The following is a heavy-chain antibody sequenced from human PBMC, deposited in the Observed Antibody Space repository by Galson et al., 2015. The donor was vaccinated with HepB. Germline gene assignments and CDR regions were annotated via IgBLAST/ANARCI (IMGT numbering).Heavy chain of an antibody. D-gene: IGHD2-15*01. CDR1: GFTFSDFA. V-gene: IGHV3-30-3*01. Sequence: SLRLSCAASGFTFSDFAMHWVRQSPGKGLEWVAVISDDGSNKYYAGSVKGRFTIARDNSKNTVYLQMNRLRPEDTAVYYCARMLPYCSGGRCDDYWGQGTLVIVSS. CDR3: ARMLPYCSGGRCDDY. J-gene: IGHJ4*02. CDR2: ISDDGSNK.